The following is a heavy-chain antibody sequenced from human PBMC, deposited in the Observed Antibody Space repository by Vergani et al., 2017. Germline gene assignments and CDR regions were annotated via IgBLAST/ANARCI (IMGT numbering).Heavy chain of an antibody. J-gene: IGHJ4*02. CDR1: GFTFNRYG. D-gene: IGHD2-15*01. V-gene: IGHV3-30*02. CDR3: ARDLAYCHEGSCAL. Sequence: QVQLVQSGGGVVQPGGSLRLSCVASGFTFNRYGMQWVRQAPGKGLEWVAYVLFDGSNEYYADSVKGLFIVSRDNSNDALYLQMNSLRTDDTAVYYCARDLAYCHEGSCALWGQGSVVTVSS. CDR2: VLFDGSNE.